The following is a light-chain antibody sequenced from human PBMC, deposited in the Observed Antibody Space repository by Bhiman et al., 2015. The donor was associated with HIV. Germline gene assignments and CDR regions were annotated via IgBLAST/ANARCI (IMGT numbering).Light chain of an antibody. V-gene: IGLV2-14*03. CDR3: CSYTSRSTYV. CDR1: SSDVGAYDY. CDR2: DVN. Sequence: QPASVSGSPGQSIAISCTGTSSDVGAYDYVSWYQQHPGKAPKLMIYDVNERPSGVSDRFSGSTSGNTASLTISGLQAEDEADYYCCSYTSRSTYVFGTGTKVTVL. J-gene: IGLJ1*01.